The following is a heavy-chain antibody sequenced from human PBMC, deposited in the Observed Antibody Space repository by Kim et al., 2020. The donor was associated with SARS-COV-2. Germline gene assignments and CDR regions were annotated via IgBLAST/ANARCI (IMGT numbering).Heavy chain of an antibody. J-gene: IGHJ4*02. D-gene: IGHD1-26*01. CDR3: XYSGWFAY. CDR2: ISDSGGSS. V-gene: IGHV3-23*01. CDR1: GFTFIIHA. Sequence: GGSLRLSCAASGFTFIIHAMSWVRQAPGKGLEWVSTISDSGGSSYHADSVKGRFTTSXDNSKNTLYLQMNSLRAEDTXXXYCXYSGWFAYWGQGTLITVSS.